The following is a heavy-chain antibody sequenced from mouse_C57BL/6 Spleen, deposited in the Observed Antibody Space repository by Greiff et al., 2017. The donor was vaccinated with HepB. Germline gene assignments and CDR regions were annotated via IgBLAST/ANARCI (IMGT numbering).Heavy chain of an antibody. D-gene: IGHD2-4*01. J-gene: IGHJ1*03. V-gene: IGHV1-55*01. CDR1: GYTFTSYW. Sequence: VKLQQPGAELVKPGASVKMSCKASGYTFTSYWITWVKQRPGQGLEWIGDIYPGSGSTNYNEKFKSKATLTVDTSSSTAYMQLSSLTSEDSAVYYCSIYYDYDGGYFDVWGTGTTVTVSS. CDR2: IYPGSGST. CDR3: SIYYDYDGGYFDV.